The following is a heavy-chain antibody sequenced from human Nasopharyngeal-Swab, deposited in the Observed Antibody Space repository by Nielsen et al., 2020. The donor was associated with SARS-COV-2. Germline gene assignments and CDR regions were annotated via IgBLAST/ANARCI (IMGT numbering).Heavy chain of an antibody. CDR1: GGSFRGYY. D-gene: IGHD1-20*01. J-gene: IGHJ4*02. CDR2: INHSGST. V-gene: IGHV4-34*01. Sequence: GSLRRSCAVDGGSFRGYYWSWIRQPPGKGLEWIGEINHSGSTNYNPSLKSRVTISVDTSKNQFSLKLSSVTAADTAVYYCARGYNWTRGFVSRGFDYWGQGTLVTVSS. CDR3: ARGYNWTRGFVSRGFDY.